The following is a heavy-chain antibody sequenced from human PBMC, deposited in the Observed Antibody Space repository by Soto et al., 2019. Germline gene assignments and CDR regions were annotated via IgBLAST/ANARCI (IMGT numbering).Heavy chain of an antibody. J-gene: IGHJ3*01. CDR1: GFTFSTYV. V-gene: IGHV3-23*01. Sequence: EMQLLESGGGLVQPGGSLRLSCAASGFTFSTYVMSWIRQAPGKGLEWVSSINGNSDEIFYAYSVRGRFTISRDNSNSRVYMQMSSLRAEDTALYYCVKRGANWGAFDVWGQGTVVTVSS. D-gene: IGHD1-26*01. CDR3: VKRGANWGAFDV. CDR2: INGNSDEI.